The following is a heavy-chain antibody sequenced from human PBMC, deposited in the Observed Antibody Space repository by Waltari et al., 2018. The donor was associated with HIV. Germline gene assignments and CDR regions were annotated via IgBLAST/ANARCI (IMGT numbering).Heavy chain of an antibody. D-gene: IGHD2-2*01. CDR2: ISLGGNT. CDR3: AKEKFSSSSMCDS. V-gene: IGHV3-23*01. Sequence: EGQLLESGGGLVQPGEFLRLSCVGSGFTFDKNAMNWVRQAPGKGVEWVSAISLGGNTYYADSVKCRFTISRDTSKNTLYLYMNSLRADDTAIYYCAKEKFSSSSMCDSWDPGTLVTVSS. J-gene: IGHJ4*02. CDR1: GFTFDKNA.